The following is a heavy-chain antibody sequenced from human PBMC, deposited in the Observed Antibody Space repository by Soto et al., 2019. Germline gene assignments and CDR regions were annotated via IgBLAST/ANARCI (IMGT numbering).Heavy chain of an antibody. J-gene: IGHJ4*02. CDR1: GYTFTSYG. CDR2: ISAYNGNT. D-gene: IGHD2-2*01. Sequence: ASVKVSCKASGYTFTSYGISWVRQAPGQGLEWMGWISAYNGNTNYAQKLQGRVTMTTDTSTSTAYMELRSLRSDDTAVYYCARARCSSTSCYLDYWGQGTLVTVSS. CDR3: ARARCSSTSCYLDY. V-gene: IGHV1-18*01.